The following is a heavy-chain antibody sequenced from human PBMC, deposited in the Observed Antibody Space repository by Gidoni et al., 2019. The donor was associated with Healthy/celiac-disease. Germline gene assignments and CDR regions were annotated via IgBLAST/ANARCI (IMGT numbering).Heavy chain of an antibody. D-gene: IGHD3-10*01. CDR3: ARLKLWFGELSGFDY. CDR1: GCSISSSSYY. CDR2: IYYSGST. J-gene: IGHJ4*02. Sequence: QLQLQESGPGLVKPSETLSLTCTFSGCSISSSSYYWGWLRQPPGKGLEWIGSIYYSGSTYYNPSLKSRVTISVDTSKNQFSLKLSSVTAADTAVYYCARLKLWFGELSGFDYWGQGTLVTVSS. V-gene: IGHV4-39*01.